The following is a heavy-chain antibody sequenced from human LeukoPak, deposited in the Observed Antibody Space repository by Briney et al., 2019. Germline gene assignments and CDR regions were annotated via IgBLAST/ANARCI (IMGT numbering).Heavy chain of an antibody. CDR1: GFTISGDA. J-gene: IGHJ3*01. CDR3: ARETLEALDL. Sequence: TGGSLRLSCTASGFTISGDAMHWVRQAPGKGLQWVAHISFDGSYKYYADSVKGRFTISRDNSKNTLYLQMNSLRTDDTALFYCARETLEALDLWGPGTLVTVSS. CDR2: ISFDGSYK. V-gene: IGHV3-30*04.